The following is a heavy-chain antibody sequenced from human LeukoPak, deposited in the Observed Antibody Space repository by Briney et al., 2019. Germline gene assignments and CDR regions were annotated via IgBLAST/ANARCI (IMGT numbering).Heavy chain of an antibody. CDR3: ARDEYSSGWYHPPDY. Sequence: ASVKVSCKASGYTFTSYGISWVRQAPGQGLEWMGWISAYNGNTNYAQKLQGRVTMTTDTSTSTAYLELRSLRSDDTAVYYCARDEYSSGWYHPPDYWGQGTLVTVSS. CDR1: GYTFTSYG. D-gene: IGHD6-19*01. V-gene: IGHV1-18*01. J-gene: IGHJ4*02. CDR2: ISAYNGNT.